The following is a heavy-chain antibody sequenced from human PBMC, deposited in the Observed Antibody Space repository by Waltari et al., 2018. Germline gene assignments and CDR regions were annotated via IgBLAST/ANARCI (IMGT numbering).Heavy chain of an antibody. J-gene: IGHJ4*02. CDR1: GLTGSSNY. Sequence: EVQLVESGGGLIQPGGYLSLSSEASGLTGSSNYMSCVRHAPGKGLEWVSVIYSGGSTYYADSVKGRFTISRDNSKNTRYLQMISLRAEDTAVYYCARHDSSSWYFFDYWGQGTLVTVSS. V-gene: IGHV3-53*01. CDR3: ARHDSSSWYFFDY. D-gene: IGHD6-13*01. CDR2: IYSGGST.